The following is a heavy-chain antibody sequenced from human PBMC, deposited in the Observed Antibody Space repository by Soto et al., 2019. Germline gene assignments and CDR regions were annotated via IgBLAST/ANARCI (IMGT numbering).Heavy chain of an antibody. Sequence: QVQLQESGPGLVKPSETLSLTCTVSGGSISSYYWSWIRQPPGKGLEWIGYIYYSGSTNYNPSLKGRVXXSXDXXKNPFSLKLSSVTAADTAVYDCARGPTMVRGVPSVWGQGTLVTVSS. CDR2: IYYSGST. V-gene: IGHV4-59*01. CDR1: GGSISSYY. CDR3: ARGPTMVRGVPSV. J-gene: IGHJ4*02. D-gene: IGHD3-10*01.